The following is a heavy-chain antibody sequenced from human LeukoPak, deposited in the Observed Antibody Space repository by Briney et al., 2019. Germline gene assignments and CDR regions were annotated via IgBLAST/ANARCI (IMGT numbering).Heavy chain of an antibody. CDR3: AKGSYYDSSGSFYFDY. V-gene: IGHV3-23*01. CDR1: GFTFSSYA. D-gene: IGHD3-22*01. Sequence: GGSLRLSCAASGFTFSSYAMSWVRQAPGKGLEWVSGISGSGDNTYYADSGKGRFTISRDNSKNTLYVQVNSLGTEDTAAYYCAKGSYYDSSGSFYFDYWGQGTLVTVSS. J-gene: IGHJ4*02. CDR2: ISGSGDNT.